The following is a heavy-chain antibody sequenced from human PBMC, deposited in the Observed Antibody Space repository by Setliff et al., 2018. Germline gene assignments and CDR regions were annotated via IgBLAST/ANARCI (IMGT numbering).Heavy chain of an antibody. J-gene: IGHJ4*02. CDR1: SYSISTNYY. CDR3: ARVGAVNYDFDS. CDR2: IYHSGST. V-gene: IGHV4-38-2*01. Sequence: SETLSLTFAVSSYSISTNYYWGWIRQPPGKGLEWIGSIYHSGSTYYNPSLKSRVTISXXXSKXXXXXXXXSVTAADTAVYYCARVGAVNYDFDSWGQGTLVTVSS. D-gene: IGHD3-10*01.